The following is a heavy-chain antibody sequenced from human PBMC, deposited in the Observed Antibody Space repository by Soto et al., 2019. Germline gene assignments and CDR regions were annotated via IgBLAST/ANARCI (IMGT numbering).Heavy chain of an antibody. V-gene: IGHV4-34*01. CDR1: GGSFSGYY. CDR2: INHSGST. D-gene: IGHD1-1*01. J-gene: IGHJ6*02. Sequence: SETLSLICAVYGGSFSGYYWSWIRQPPGKGLEWIGEINHSGSTNYNPSLKSRVTISVDTSKNQFSLKLSSMTAADTAVYYCARGKRFPQLYYYGMDVWGQGTTVTVSS. CDR3: ARGKRFPQLYYYGMDV.